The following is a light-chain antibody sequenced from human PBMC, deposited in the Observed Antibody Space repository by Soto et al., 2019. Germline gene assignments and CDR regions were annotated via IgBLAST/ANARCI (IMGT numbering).Light chain of an antibody. Sequence: SVLTQAPSASGTPGQRGTISCSGSSSNIGRSSVNWYQHPPGTAPTLLIYSNDRRPSGVPERFSGSKSGTSAPLAISGLQSEDEADYYCSAWDDSLNGLYVFGTGTKVTVL. V-gene: IGLV1-44*01. CDR3: SAWDDSLNGLYV. J-gene: IGLJ1*01. CDR2: SND. CDR1: SSNIGRSS.